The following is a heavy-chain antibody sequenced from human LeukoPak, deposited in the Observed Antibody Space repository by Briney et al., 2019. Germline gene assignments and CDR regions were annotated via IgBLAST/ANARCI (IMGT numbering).Heavy chain of an antibody. J-gene: IGHJ4*02. V-gene: IGHV3-43*02. CDR1: GFTFDDYA. Sequence: GGSLRLSCAASGFTFDDYAMHWVRQAPGKGLEWVSLISGDGGSTYYTDSVKGRFAISRDNSKNCLYLQMNRLRTEDTALYYCAKCLLWDAFDYWGQGTLVTVSS. CDR3: AKCLLWDAFDY. D-gene: IGHD1-26*01. CDR2: ISGDGGST.